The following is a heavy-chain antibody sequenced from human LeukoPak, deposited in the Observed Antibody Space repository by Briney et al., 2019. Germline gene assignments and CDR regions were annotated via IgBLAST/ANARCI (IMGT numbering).Heavy chain of an antibody. Sequence: SETLSLTCTVSGGSISSYYWSWIRQPPGKGLEWIGYIYYTGTTNYNASLKSRVGMSVDTSKNQFSLKLSSVTAADTAVFYCARENSGSYREFDYWGQGTLVTVSS. CDR1: GGSISSYY. CDR3: ARENSGSYREFDY. CDR2: IYYTGTT. V-gene: IGHV4-59*12. J-gene: IGHJ4*02. D-gene: IGHD1-26*01.